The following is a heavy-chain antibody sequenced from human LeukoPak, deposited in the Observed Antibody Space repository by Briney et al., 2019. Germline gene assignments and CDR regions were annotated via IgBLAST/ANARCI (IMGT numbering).Heavy chain of an antibody. J-gene: IGHJ4*02. Sequence: GGSLRLSCAASGFTFSSYAMSWVRQAPGKGLQWVSSISGSGDSTYYADSVKGRFTISRDNSNNTLYLQMNSPRAEDTAVYYCAILIAVAGPATFYWGQGTLVTVSS. CDR1: GFTFSSYA. CDR2: ISGSGDST. D-gene: IGHD6-19*01. V-gene: IGHV3-23*01. CDR3: AILIAVAGPATFY.